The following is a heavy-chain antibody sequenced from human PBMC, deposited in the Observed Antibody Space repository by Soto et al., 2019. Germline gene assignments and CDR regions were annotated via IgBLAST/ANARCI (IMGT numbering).Heavy chain of an antibody. CDR2: IYYSGST. D-gene: IGHD3-10*01. Sequence: ETLSLTCTVSGGSISSYYWSWIRQPPGKGLEWIGYIYYSGSTNYNPSLKSRVTISVDTSKNQFSLKLSSVTTADTAMNYYARFNGSGSYYNFPYYFDYWGQGTLVTVSS. CDR1: GGSISSYY. V-gene: IGHV4-59*01. CDR3: ARFNGSGSYYNFPYYFDY. J-gene: IGHJ4*02.